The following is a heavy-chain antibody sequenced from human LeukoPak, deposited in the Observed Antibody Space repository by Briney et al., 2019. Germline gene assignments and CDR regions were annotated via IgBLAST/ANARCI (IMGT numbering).Heavy chain of an antibody. CDR3: ARGAWDN. V-gene: IGHV3-48*03. Sequence: GGSLILSRAASGFTFFDYEMNWVRQAPGKGLEWVSYISASGSTMYYLDSVKGRFTISRDNAKNSLYLQMNSLRGEDTAVYYCARGAWDNWGQGTLVTVSS. CDR2: ISASGSTM. J-gene: IGHJ4*02. CDR1: GFTFFDYE.